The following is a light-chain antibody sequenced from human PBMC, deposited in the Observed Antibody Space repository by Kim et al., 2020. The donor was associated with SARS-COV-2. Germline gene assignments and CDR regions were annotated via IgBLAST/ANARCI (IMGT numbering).Light chain of an antibody. CDR1: QGVSNN. Sequence: EIVMTQSPATLSVSPGERATLSCRASQGVSNNLAWYQQRPGQVPRLLIYSASTRATGIPARFSGSGSGTEFTLTISSLQSEDFAFYYCQQHNVWPRTFGQGTKVDIK. V-gene: IGKV3-15*01. CDR2: SAS. J-gene: IGKJ1*01. CDR3: QQHNVWPRT.